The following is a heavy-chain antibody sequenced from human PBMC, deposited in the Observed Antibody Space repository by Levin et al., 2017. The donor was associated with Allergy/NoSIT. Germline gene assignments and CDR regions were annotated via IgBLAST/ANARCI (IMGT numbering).Heavy chain of an antibody. CDR2: ISGSGGST. Sequence: GGSLRLSCAASGFTFSSYAMSWVRQAPGKGLEWVSAISGSGGSTYYADSVKGRFTISRDNSKNTLYLQMNSLRAEDTAVYYCASLGAVAGTTKHFDYWGQGTLVTVSS. CDR3: ASLGAVAGTTKHFDY. CDR1: GFTFSSYA. D-gene: IGHD6-19*01. J-gene: IGHJ4*02. V-gene: IGHV3-23*01.